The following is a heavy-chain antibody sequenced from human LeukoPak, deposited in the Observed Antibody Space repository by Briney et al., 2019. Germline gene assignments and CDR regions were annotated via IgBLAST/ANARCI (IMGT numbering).Heavy chain of an antibody. D-gene: IGHD6-13*01. Sequence: ASVKVSCTASGYTFTSYGISWVRQAPGQGFEWMGWISAYNGNTNYAQKLQGRVTMTTDTSTSTAYMELRSLRSDDTAVYYCARDGGGAIAAATFDPWGQGILVTVSS. J-gene: IGHJ5*02. CDR2: ISAYNGNT. V-gene: IGHV1-18*01. CDR3: ARDGGGAIAAATFDP. CDR1: GYTFTSYG.